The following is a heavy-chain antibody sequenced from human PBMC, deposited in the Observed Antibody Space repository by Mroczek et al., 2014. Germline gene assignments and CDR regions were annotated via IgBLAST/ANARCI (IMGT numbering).Heavy chain of an antibody. CDR2: IKQDGSEK. J-gene: IGHJ4*02. CDR3: ARDLGGDIVVVPI. Sequence: VQLVQSGGGLVQPGGSLRLSCAASGFTFSSYWMSWVRQAPGKGLEWVANIKQDGSEKYYVDSVKGRFTISRDNAKNSLYLQMNSLRAEDTAVYYCARDLGGDIVVVPIWGQGTLVTVSS. CDR1: GFTFSSYW. V-gene: IGHV3-7*01. D-gene: IGHD2-2*01.